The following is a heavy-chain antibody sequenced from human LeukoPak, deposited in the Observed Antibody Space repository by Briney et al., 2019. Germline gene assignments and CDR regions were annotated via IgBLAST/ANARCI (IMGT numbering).Heavy chain of an antibody. CDR2: IRSKANSYAT. D-gene: IGHD5-18*01. J-gene: IGHJ6*03. V-gene: IGHV3-73*01. Sequence: PGGSLRLSCAASGFTFSGSAMHWVRQASGKGLEWVGRIRSKANSYATAYAASVKGRFTISRDDSKNTLYLQMSSLRAEDTAIYYCARDSTYSYGLHYYYYMDVWGKGTTVTVSS. CDR1: GFTFSGSA. CDR3: ARDSTYSYGLHYYYYMDV.